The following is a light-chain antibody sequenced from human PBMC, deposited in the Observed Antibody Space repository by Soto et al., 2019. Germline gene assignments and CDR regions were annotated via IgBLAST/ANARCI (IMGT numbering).Light chain of an antibody. J-gene: IGKJ1*01. CDR1: QSVSSW. CDR2: KAS. Sequence: DIQMTQSPSTLSASVGDRVIITCRASQSVSSWLAWYQQKPGKAPNLLIYKASILKSGVPSRFSGSGTGTEFTLTISSLQPDDFATYYSQQYDNDSWTFGQGTKLEIK. V-gene: IGKV1-5*03. CDR3: QQYDNDSWT.